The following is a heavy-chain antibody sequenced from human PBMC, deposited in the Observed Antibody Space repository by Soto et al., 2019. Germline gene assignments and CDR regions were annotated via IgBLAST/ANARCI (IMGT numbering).Heavy chain of an antibody. Sequence: ASVKVSCKASGYTFTSYDSNWVRQATGQRLEWMGWMNPNSGNTGYAQKFQGRVTMTRNTSISTACMELSSLRSEDTAVYYCAREGYCTNGVCYTGSNWFDPWGQGTLVTSPQ. J-gene: IGHJ5*02. CDR1: GYTFTSYD. V-gene: IGHV1-8*01. CDR2: MNPNSGNT. D-gene: IGHD2-8*01. CDR3: AREGYCTNGVCYTGSNWFDP.